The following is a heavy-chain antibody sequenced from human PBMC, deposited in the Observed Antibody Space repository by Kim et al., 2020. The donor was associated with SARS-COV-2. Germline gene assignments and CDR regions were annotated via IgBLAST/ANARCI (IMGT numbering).Heavy chain of an antibody. D-gene: IGHD1-26*01. V-gene: IGHV3-13*01. CDR3: ARVGRSYLGALDY. J-gene: IGHJ4*02. Sequence: PGSVKGRFTISRENAKNSLYLQMNSLRAGETAVYYCARVGRSYLGALDYWGQGTLVTVSS.